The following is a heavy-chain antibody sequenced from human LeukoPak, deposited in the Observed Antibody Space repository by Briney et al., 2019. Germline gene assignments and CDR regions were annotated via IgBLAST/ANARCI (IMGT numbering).Heavy chain of an antibody. D-gene: IGHD3-3*01. V-gene: IGHV4-34*01. CDR3: ARGQPKYDFWSGYYRGNWFDP. CDR1: GGSFSGYY. Sequence: SETLSLTCAVYGGSFSGYYWSWIRQPPGKGLEWIGEINHSGSTNYNPSLKSRVTISVDTSKNQFSLKLSSVTAADTAVYYCARGQPKYDFWSGYYRGNWFDPWGQGTLVTVSS. CDR2: INHSGST. J-gene: IGHJ5*02.